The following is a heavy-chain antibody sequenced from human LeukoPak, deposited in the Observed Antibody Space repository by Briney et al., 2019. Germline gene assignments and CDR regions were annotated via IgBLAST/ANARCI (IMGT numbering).Heavy chain of an antibody. CDR1: GFIFRSYW. CDR2: INNEGTGT. D-gene: IGHD3-22*01. V-gene: IGHV3-74*01. Sequence: PGGSLRLSCAASGFIFRSYWMYWVRQAPGKGLVWVSRINNEGTGTTFADSVKGRFTISRDNAENSLYLQMTSLRDDDTAFYYCARSFYDSSSLDSWGQGTLVTVSS. J-gene: IGHJ4*02. CDR3: ARSFYDSSSLDS.